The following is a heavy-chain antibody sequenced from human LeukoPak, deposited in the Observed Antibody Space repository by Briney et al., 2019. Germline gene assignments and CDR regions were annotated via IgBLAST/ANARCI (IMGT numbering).Heavy chain of an antibody. V-gene: IGHV4-39*01. CDR3: ARHITVGSESHGVFRDYYYYYMDV. D-gene: IGHD4-23*01. CDR1: GGSISSSSYY. Sequence: PSETLSLTCTVSGGSISSSSYYWGWIRQPPGKGLEWIGSIYYSGSTYYNPSLKSRVTISVDTSKNQFSLKLSSVTAADTAVYYCARHITVGSESHGVFRDYYYYYMDVWGKGTTVTVSS. CDR2: IYYSGST. J-gene: IGHJ6*03.